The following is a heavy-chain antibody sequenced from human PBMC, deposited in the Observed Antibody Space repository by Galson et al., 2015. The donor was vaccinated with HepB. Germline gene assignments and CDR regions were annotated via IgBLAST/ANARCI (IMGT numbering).Heavy chain of an antibody. Sequence: SVKVSCKASGYSFTSYAMNWVRQAPGQGLAWMGWINTNTGNPTYVQGFTGRFVFSLDIAVSTAHLQISSLTAEDTAVYYCARGGSGNYYNSPFEYWGQGTLVTVSS. D-gene: IGHD3-10*01. CDR3: ARGGSGNYYNSPFEY. CDR2: INTNTGNP. V-gene: IGHV7-4-1*02. CDR1: GYSFTSYA. J-gene: IGHJ4*02.